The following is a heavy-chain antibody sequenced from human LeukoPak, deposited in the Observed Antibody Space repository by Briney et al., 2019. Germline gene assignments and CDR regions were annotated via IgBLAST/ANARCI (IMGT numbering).Heavy chain of an antibody. CDR2: INSDGSST. J-gene: IGHJ3*02. CDR3: ARSWLIYDAFDI. Sequence: GGTLRLSCAASGFTFSSYGMSWVRQAPGKGLEWVSRINSDGSSTSYADFVKGRFTISRDNAKNTLYLQMNSLRAEDTAVYYCARSWLIYDAFDIWGQGTMVTVSS. CDR1: GFTFSSYG. D-gene: IGHD6-19*01. V-gene: IGHV3-74*01.